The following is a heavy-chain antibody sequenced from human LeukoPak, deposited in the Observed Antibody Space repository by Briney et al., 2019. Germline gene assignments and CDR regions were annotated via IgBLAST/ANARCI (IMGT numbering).Heavy chain of an antibody. CDR2: ISSSCSYT. Sequence: GGSLTLSCAASLFTYSSYSLDWVRQAPGKGLEWVSSISSSCSYTYYTDSVKGRFTTSRDNAKNSLYLQMNSLRAEDTAVYYCARDILPHEWLVLLLWGQGTLVTVSS. CDR3: ARDILPHEWLVLLL. J-gene: IGHJ4*02. D-gene: IGHD6-19*01. CDR1: LFTYSSYS. V-gene: IGHV3-21*01.